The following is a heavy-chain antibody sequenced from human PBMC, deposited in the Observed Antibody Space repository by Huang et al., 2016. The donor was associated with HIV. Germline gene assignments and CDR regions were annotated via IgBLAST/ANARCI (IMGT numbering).Heavy chain of an antibody. J-gene: IGHJ2*01. CDR2: IIHIFGTA. CDR3: ARDKSGGDANWYFDL. D-gene: IGHD2-21*01. CDR1: GGTFSSYA. Sequence: QVQLVQSGAEVKKPGSSVKVSCKASGGTFSSYAINRVRQDPGQGLEWMGGIIHIFGTANYAQKFQGRVTITADESTSTAYMELSSLRSEDTAVYYCARDKSGGDANWYFDLWGRGTLVTVSS. V-gene: IGHV1-69*01.